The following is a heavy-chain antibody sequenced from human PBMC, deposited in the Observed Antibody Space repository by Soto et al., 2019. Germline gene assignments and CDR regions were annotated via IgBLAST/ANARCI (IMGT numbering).Heavy chain of an antibody. CDR2: INHSGST. V-gene: IGHV4-34*01. D-gene: IGHD6-6*01. CDR1: GGSFTGYY. J-gene: IGHJ2*01. CDR3: ARGRVATRGKGWYFDL. Sequence: SETLSLTCAVYGGSFTGYYCSWIRQPPGKGLEWIGEINHSGSTNYNPSLKSPVTISVDTSKNQFSLKLSSVTAADTAVYYCARGRVATRGKGWYFDLWGRGTLVTVSS.